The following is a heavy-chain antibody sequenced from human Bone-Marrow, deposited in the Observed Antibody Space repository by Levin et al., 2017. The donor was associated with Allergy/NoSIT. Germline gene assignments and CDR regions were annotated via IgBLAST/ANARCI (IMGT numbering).Heavy chain of an antibody. D-gene: IGHD3-10*01. Sequence: SGPTLVKPTQTLTLTCTFSGFSLSTSGVGVGWIRQPPGKALEWLALIYWDDDKRYSPSLKSRLTITKDTSKNQVVLTMTNMDPVDTATYYCAHRPPILPRFRELRGGHDAFDIWGQGTMVTVSS. CDR1: GFSLSTSGVG. V-gene: IGHV2-5*02. J-gene: IGHJ3*02. CDR2: IYWDDDK. CDR3: AHRPPILPRFRELRGGHDAFDI.